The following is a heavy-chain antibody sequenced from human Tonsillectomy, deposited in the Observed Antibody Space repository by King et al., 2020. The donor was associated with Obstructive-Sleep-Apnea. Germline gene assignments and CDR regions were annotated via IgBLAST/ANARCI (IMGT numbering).Heavy chain of an antibody. Sequence: TLKESGPTLVKPTQTLTLTCTFSGFSLSTSGVDVGWIRQAPGKALEWLALIFWDDDKRYSPSLKSRLTITKDTSKNQVVLTMTNMDPVDTATYYCAHYPRGLYYFDYWGQGTLVTVSS. CDR3: AHYPRGLYYFDY. D-gene: IGHD3-10*01. CDR2: IFWDDDK. V-gene: IGHV2-5*02. J-gene: IGHJ4*02. CDR1: GFSLSTSGVD.